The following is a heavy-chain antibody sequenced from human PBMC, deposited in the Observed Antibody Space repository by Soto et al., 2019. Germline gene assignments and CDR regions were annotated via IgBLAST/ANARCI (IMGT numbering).Heavy chain of an antibody. D-gene: IGHD2-2*01. Sequence: SVKVSCKASGGTFSSYAISWVLQAPGQGLEWMGGIIPIFGTANYAQKFQGRVTITADESTSTAYMELSSLRSEDTAVYYCARGVACSSTSCYYYYGMDVWGQGTTVTVSS. CDR3: ARGVACSSTSCYYYYGMDV. CDR1: GGTFSSYA. J-gene: IGHJ6*02. V-gene: IGHV1-69*13. CDR2: IIPIFGTA.